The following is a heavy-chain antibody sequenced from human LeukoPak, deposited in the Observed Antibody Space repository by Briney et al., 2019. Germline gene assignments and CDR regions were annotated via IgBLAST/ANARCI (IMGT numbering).Heavy chain of an antibody. CDR3: AKAPGRYDILTEIYS. CDR2: ISDSGGST. CDR1: GFIFNDYA. Sequence: PGGSLRLSCAASGFIFNDYAMSWVRQAPGKGLEWVSAISDSGGSTYYTPSVKGRFTISRDNSKNTLYLQMNRLRADDTAVYFCAKAPGRYDILTEIYSWGRGTLVTVSS. J-gene: IGHJ4*02. D-gene: IGHD3-9*01. V-gene: IGHV3-23*01.